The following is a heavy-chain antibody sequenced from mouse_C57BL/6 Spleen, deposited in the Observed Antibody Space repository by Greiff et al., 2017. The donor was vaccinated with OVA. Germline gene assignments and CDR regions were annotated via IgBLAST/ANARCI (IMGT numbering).Heavy chain of an antibody. V-gene: IGHV1-22*01. D-gene: IGHD2-4*01. CDR3: ARWDDYDEWYFDV. CDR1: GYTFTDYN. J-gene: IGHJ1*03. CDR2: INPNNGGT. Sequence: VQLQQSGPELVKPGASVKMSCKASGYTFTDYNMHWVKQSHGKSLEWIGYINPNNGGTSYNQKFKGKATLTVDKSSSTAYMELRSLTSEDSAVYYCARWDDYDEWYFDVWGTGTTVTVSS.